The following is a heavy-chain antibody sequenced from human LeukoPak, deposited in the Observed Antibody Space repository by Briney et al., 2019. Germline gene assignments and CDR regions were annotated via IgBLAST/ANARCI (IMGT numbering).Heavy chain of an antibody. CDR3: ARDPYYYYGMDV. CDR1: GGSISSYY. V-gene: IGHV4-59*01. Sequence: SETLSLTCTVPGGSISSYYWSWIWQPPGKGLEWIGYIYYSGSTNYNPSLKSRVTISVDTSKNQFSLKLSSVTAADTAVYYCARDPYYYYGMDVWGQGTTVTVSS. J-gene: IGHJ6*02. CDR2: IYYSGST.